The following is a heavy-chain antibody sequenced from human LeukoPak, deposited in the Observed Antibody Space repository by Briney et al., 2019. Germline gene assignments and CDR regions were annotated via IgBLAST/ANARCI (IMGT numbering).Heavy chain of an antibody. CDR1: GFTFSSYG. J-gene: IGHJ4*02. V-gene: IGHV3-33*01. CDR2: IWYDGSNK. CDR3: ARDRVWRWHKSYFDY. Sequence: PGGSLRLSCAASGFTFSSYGMHWVRQAPGKGLEWVAVIWYDGSNKYYADSVKGRFTISRDNSKNTLYLQMNSRRAEDTAVYYCARDRVWRWHKSYFDYWGRGTLVTVSS. D-gene: IGHD5-24*01.